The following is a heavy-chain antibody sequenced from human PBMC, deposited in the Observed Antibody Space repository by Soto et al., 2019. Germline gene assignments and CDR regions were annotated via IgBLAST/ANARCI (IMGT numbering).Heavy chain of an antibody. J-gene: IGHJ4*02. D-gene: IGHD3-3*01. Sequence: QVQLHQWGAGLLKPSETLSLTCGVYNGSFMGYYWTWVRQPPVKGLEWIGEINHFGSPNYNPSLKSRVAISINTAKHQFSRSLRYMTASDTAVYYCASLNGGRFLDKGDYWGQGILVTVSS. CDR2: INHFGSP. CDR1: NGSFMGYY. CDR3: ASLNGGRFLDKGDY. V-gene: IGHV4-34*01.